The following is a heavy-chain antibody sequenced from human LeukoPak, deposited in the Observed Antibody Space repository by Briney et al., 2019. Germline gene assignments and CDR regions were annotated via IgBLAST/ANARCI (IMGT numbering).Heavy chain of an antibody. J-gene: IGHJ4*02. CDR1: GYTFTSYY. V-gene: IGHV1-46*01. CDR2: INPSGGST. CDR3: ARVYDFWSAQYYFDY. D-gene: IGHD3-3*01. Sequence: GASVKVSCKASGYTFTSYYMHWVRQAPGQGLEWMGIINPSGGSTTYAQKFQGRVTMTRDTSTSTVYMELSRLRSEDTAVYYCARVYDFWSAQYYFDYWGQGTLVTVSS.